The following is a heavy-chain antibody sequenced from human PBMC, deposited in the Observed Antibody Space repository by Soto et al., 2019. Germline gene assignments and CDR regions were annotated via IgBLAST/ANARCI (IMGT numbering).Heavy chain of an antibody. CDR3: ARICDSRYCYIDF. V-gene: IGHV2-70*01. Sequence: SGPTLVNPAQTLTLTCTCSGFSLSTNLMCVGWIRQPPGKALEWLALINLDDDEYYNKSLKTRLTISKDTSKNHVVLTLTNIDAVDTATYYCARICDSRYCYIDFWGPGTMVTVSS. J-gene: IGHJ4*02. D-gene: IGHD3-22*01. CDR1: GFSLSTNLMC. CDR2: INLDDDE.